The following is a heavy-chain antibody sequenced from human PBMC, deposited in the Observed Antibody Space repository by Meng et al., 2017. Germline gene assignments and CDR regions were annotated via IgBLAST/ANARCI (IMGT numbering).Heavy chain of an antibody. Sequence: QQQLQESGPGLVKPSATLFPTFPVSGGSISSSSYYWGWIRQPPGKGLEWIGSIYYSGSTYYNPSLKSRVTISVDTSKNQFSLKLSSVTAADTAVYYCARDGHSYNYFNYWGQGTLVTVSS. CDR1: GGSISSSSYY. J-gene: IGHJ4*02. CDR3: ARDGHSYNYFNY. V-gene: IGHV4-39*07. D-gene: IGHD5-18*01. CDR2: IYYSGST.